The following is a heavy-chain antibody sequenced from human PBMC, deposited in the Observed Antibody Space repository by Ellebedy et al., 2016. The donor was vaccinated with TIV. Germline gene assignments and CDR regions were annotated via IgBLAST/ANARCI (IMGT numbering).Heavy chain of an antibody. V-gene: IGHV4-31*03. CDR1: GGSISSGGYY. Sequence: SETLSLXXTVSGGSISSGGYYWSWIRQHPGKGLEWIGYIYYSGSTYYNPSLKSRVTISVDTSKNQFSLKLSSVTAADTAVYYCARDSPYYDSSGYYFDYWGQGTLVTVSS. CDR2: IYYSGST. J-gene: IGHJ4*02. D-gene: IGHD3-22*01. CDR3: ARDSPYYDSSGYYFDY.